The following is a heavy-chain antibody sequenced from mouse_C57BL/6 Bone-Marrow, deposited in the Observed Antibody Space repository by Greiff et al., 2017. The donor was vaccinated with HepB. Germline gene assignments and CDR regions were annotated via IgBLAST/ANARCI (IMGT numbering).Heavy chain of an antibody. J-gene: IGHJ1*03. V-gene: IGHV1-52*01. Sequence: VQLQQPGAELVRPGSSVKLSCKASGYTFTSYWMHWVKQRPIQGLEWIGNIDPSDSDTHYNQKFKDKATLTVDKSSSTAYMQLSSLTSEDSAVYYCAREYYGCGYWYFDVWGTGTTVTVSS. CDR2: IDPSDSDT. D-gene: IGHD1-1*01. CDR1: GYTFTSYW. CDR3: AREYYGCGYWYFDV.